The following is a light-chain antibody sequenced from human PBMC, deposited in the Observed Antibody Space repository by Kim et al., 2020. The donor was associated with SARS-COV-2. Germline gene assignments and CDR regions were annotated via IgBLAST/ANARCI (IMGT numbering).Light chain of an antibody. CDR1: KWEHTY. Sequence: SVSPGQTACITYSGNKWEHTYACWYQPKPGHSPVRVIYHDSKRPSGIPERFSDSNTGNTATLTISGTQAMEQADYYRQAWDSSTVVFGGGTKLTVL. CDR3: QAWDSSTVV. J-gene: IGLJ2*01. V-gene: IGLV3-1*01. CDR2: HDS.